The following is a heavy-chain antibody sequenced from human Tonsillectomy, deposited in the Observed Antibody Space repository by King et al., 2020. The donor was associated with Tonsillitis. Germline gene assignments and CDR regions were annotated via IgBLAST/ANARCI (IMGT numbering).Heavy chain of an antibody. CDR2: ISYDGSNK. CDR1: GFTFSSYG. CDR3: AKCPSKFYDSSGYWFGNWYFDL. J-gene: IGHJ2*01. D-gene: IGHD3-22*01. Sequence: QLVQSGGGVVQPGRSLRLSCAASGFTFSSYGIHWVRQAPGKGLEWVAVISYDGSNKYYADSVKGRFTSTRDNSKNTLYLKMNSLRAEDTAVYYCAKCPSKFYDSSGYWFGNWYFDLWGRGTLVTVSS. V-gene: IGHV3-30*18.